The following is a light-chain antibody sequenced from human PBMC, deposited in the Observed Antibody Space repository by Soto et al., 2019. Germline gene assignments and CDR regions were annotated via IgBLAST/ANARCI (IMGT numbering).Light chain of an antibody. CDR3: QQYNNWPRT. J-gene: IGKJ5*01. V-gene: IGKV3-15*01. CDR1: QSVGSN. Sequence: EIVMTQSPATLSVSPGERATLSCRASQSVGSNLAWYQQKPGQAPRLLIYGASTRATGIPARFSGSGSGTEFTLTISSLQSEDFAVYYRQQYNNWPRTFGQGTRLEIK. CDR2: GAS.